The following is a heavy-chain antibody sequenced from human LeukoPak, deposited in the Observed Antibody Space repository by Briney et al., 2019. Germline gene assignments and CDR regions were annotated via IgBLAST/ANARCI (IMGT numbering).Heavy chain of an antibody. V-gene: IGHV4-39*01. D-gene: IGHD5-12*01. CDR1: GGSISSGSYY. Sequence: SETLSLTCTVSGGSISSGSYYWGWVRQPPGKGLEWIGSIYYSGSTYYNPSLKSRVTISVDTSKNQFSLKLSSVTAADTAVYYCARLTYGGYGDDYWGQGTLVTVSS. J-gene: IGHJ4*02. CDR3: ARLTYGGYGDDY. CDR2: IYYSGST.